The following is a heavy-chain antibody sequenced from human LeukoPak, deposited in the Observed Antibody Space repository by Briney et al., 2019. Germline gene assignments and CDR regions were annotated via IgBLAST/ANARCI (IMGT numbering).Heavy chain of an antibody. D-gene: IGHD6-19*01. CDR3: ARGVSGLWLVMFDY. CDR2: INHSGST. CDR1: GGSFSGYY. J-gene: IGHJ4*02. Sequence: PSETLSLTCAVYGGSFSGYYWSWIRQPPGKGLEWIGEINHSGSTNYNPSLKSRATISVDTSKNQFSLKLSSVTAADTAVYYCARGVSGLWLVMFDYWGQGTLVTVS. V-gene: IGHV4-34*01.